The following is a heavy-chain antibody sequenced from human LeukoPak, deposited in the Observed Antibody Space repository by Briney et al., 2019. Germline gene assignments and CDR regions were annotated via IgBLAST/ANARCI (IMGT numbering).Heavy chain of an antibody. V-gene: IGHV4-39*07. Sequence: SETLSLTCTVSGGSISSSSYYWGWIRQPPGKGLEWIGSIYYSGSTNYNPSLKSRVTISVDTSKNQFSLKLSSVTAADTAVYYCARLRMVRGVRYYYYYGMDGWGQGTTVTVSS. CDR1: GGSISSSSYY. J-gene: IGHJ6*02. D-gene: IGHD3-10*01. CDR2: IYYSGST. CDR3: ARLRMVRGVRYYYYYGMDG.